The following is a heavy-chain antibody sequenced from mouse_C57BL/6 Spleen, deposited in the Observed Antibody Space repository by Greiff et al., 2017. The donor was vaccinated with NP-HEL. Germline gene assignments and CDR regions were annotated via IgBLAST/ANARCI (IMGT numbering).Heavy chain of an antibody. J-gene: IGHJ1*03. CDR3: ARYYGSSYGYCDV. CDR2: IHPNSGST. D-gene: IGHD1-1*01. Sequence: QVQLQQPGAELVKPGASVKLSCKASGYTFTSYWMHWVKQRPGQGLEWIGMIHPNSGSTNYNEKFKSKATLTVDKSSSTAYMQLSSLTSEDSAVYYCARYYGSSYGYCDVWGTGTTVTVSS. CDR1: GYTFTSYW. V-gene: IGHV1-64*01.